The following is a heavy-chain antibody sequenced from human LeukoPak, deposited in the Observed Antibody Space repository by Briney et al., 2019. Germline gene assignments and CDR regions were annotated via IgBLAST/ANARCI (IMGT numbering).Heavy chain of an antibody. V-gene: IGHV4-34*01. CDR2: INHSGST. J-gene: IGHJ4*02. CDR3: ARSTGSTMFIDY. D-gene: IGHD3-10*02. CDR1: GGSFSGYY. Sequence: SETLSLTCAVYGGSFSGYYWSWIRQPPGKGLEWIGEINHSGSTNYNPSLKSRVAISVDTSKNQFSLKLSSVTAADTAVYYCARSTGSTMFIDYWGQGTLVTVSS.